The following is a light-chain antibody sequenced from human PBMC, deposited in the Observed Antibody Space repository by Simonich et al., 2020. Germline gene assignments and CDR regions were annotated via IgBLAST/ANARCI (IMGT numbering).Light chain of an antibody. J-gene: IGKJ1*01. V-gene: IGKV1-5*03. CDR3: QQYNSYSRT. CDR2: KAS. Sequence: DIQMTQAPSTLSASVGDRVTITCRASQSISSWLAWYQQKPGKDPKHLIYKASSLESGVPSRFSGSGSGTEFTLTISSLQPDDFATYYCQQYNSYSRTFGQGTKVEIK. CDR1: QSISSW.